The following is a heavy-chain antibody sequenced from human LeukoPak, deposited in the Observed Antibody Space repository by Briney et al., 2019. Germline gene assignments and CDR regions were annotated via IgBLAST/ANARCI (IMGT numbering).Heavy chain of an antibody. J-gene: IGHJ3*02. V-gene: IGHV3-21*01. CDR3: ARAITMIVVVITKGKDALDI. CDR1: GFTFSGYS. D-gene: IGHD3-22*01. Sequence: PGGSLRLSCAASGFTFSGYSMNWVRQAPGKGLEWVSSISSSSIYIYYADSVEGRFTVSRDNARNSLYLQMNSLRAEDTAVYYCARAITMIVVVITKGKDALDIWGQGTMVTVSS. CDR2: ISSSSIYI.